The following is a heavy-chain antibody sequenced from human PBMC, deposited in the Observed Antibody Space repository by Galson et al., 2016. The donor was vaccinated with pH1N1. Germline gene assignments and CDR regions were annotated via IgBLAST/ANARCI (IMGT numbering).Heavy chain of an antibody. CDR2: IYYSGST. Sequence: ETLSLTCTVSGDSISSSSYYWGWIRQPPGKGLEWIGSIYYSGSTYYNPSLKSRVTISVDTSKNQFSLKLSSATAADTAVYYCARRGIGEFLYYFDYWGQGTLVTVSS. J-gene: IGHJ4*02. CDR1: GDSISSSSYY. CDR3: ARRGIGEFLYYFDY. V-gene: IGHV4-39*01. D-gene: IGHD3-10*01.